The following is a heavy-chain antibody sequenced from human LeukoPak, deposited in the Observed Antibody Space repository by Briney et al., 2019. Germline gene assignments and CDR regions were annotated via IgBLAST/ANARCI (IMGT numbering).Heavy chain of an antibody. J-gene: IGHJ6*02. CDR2: IWYDGSNK. V-gene: IGHV3-33*01. CDR1: GFTFSSYG. CDR3: ARNWFGTVTTNENYYYGMDV. D-gene: IGHD4-17*01. Sequence: GGSLRLSCAASGFTFSSYGMHWVRQAPGKGLEWVAVIWYDGSNKHYADSVKGRFTISRDNSKNTLYLQMNSLRAEDTAVYYCARNWFGTVTTNENYYYGMDVWGQGTTVTVSS.